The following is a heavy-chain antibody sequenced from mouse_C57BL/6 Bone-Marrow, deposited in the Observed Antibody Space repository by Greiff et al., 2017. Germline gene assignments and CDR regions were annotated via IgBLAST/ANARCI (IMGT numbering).Heavy chain of an antibody. J-gene: IGHJ2*01. CDR3: VSRDYYGSSYYDY. Sequence: QVQLQQPGAELVRPGSSVKLSCKASGYTFTSYWMHWVKQRPIQGLEWIGNIDPSDSETHYNQKFKDKATLTVDKSSSTAYMQRSSLTSEDSAVYYCVSRDYYGSSYYDYWGQGTTLTVSS. V-gene: IGHV1-52*01. D-gene: IGHD1-1*01. CDR2: IDPSDSET. CDR1: GYTFTSYW.